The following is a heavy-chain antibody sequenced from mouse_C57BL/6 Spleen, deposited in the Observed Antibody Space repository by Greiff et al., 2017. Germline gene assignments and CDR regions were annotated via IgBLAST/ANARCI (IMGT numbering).Heavy chain of an antibody. V-gene: IGHV1-66*01. Sequence: QVQLQQSGPELVKPGASVKLSCKASGYSFTSYYIHWVKQRPGQGLEWIGWINPGSGTTKYNEKFKGKATLTANTSSSTAYMQLSRLTSEDSAVYYCARGAAYGEGYLDVWGTGTTVTVSS. CDR2: INPGSGTT. J-gene: IGHJ1*03. CDR3: ARGAAYGEGYLDV. D-gene: IGHD1-1*01. CDR1: GYSFTSYY.